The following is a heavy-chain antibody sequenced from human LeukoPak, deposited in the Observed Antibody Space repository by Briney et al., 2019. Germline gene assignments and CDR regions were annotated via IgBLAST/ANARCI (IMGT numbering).Heavy chain of an antibody. CDR2: INPNSGGT. V-gene: IGHV1-2*02. J-gene: IGHJ4*02. CDR1: GYTFTGYY. Sequence: ASVKVSCKASGYTFTGYYMHWVRQAPGQGLEWMGWINPNSGGTIYAQKFQGRVTMTRDTSISTAYMELSRLRSDDTAVYYCARDAGYSYGRAFDYWGQGTLVTVSS. D-gene: IGHD5-18*01. CDR3: ARDAGYSYGRAFDY.